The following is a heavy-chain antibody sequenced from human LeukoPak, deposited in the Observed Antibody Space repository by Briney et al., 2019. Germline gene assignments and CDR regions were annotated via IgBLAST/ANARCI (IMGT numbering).Heavy chain of an antibody. J-gene: IGHJ4*02. D-gene: IGHD3-10*01. V-gene: IGHV4-38-2*02. CDR3: ASTRRYGSGSYNFDY. CDR2: IYHSGST. Sequence: SETLSLTCTVSGYSISSGYYWGWIRQPPGKGLEWIGSIYHSGSTYYNPSLKSRVTISVDTSKNQFSLKLSSVTAADTAVYYCASTRRYGSGSYNFDYWGQGTLVTVSS. CDR1: GYSISSGYY.